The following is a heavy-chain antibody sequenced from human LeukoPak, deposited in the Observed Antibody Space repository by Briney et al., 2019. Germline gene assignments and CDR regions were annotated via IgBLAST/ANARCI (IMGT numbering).Heavy chain of an antibody. CDR3: ARSIPYFGSAMYYFDD. D-gene: IGHD3-10*01. Sequence: GGSLRLSCAASGFTFSSYTMHWVRQTPGKGLEYVSTITSSGGSTYYVNSVKGRFTISRDNSKNTLYLQMGSLRSEDMAVYYCARSIPYFGSAMYYFDDWGQGTLVTVSS. CDR2: ITSSGGST. CDR1: GFTFSSYT. J-gene: IGHJ4*02. V-gene: IGHV3-64*01.